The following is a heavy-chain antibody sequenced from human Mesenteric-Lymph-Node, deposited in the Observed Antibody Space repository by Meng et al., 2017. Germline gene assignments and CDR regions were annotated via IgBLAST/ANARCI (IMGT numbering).Heavy chain of an antibody. D-gene: IGHD2-15*01. J-gene: IGHJ4*02. CDR2: IWYDGRGK. V-gene: IGHV3-33*08. CDR3: ARDDCSGGCCLYY. Sequence: VPLVESGGGLVKAGGALRLACAVSGFTFSSYWMHWVRQAPGKGLEWVALIWYDGRGKLYGDSVKGRFSISRDDSRSTLYLEMNNLRVEDTAVYYCARDDCSGGCCLYYWGQGTLVTVSS. CDR1: GFTFSSYW.